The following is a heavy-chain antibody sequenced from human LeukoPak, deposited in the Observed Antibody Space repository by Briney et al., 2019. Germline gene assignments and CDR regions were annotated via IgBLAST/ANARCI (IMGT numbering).Heavy chain of an antibody. V-gene: IGHV4-34*01. CDR3: ARGSGWFGELYFPDAFDI. CDR1: VGSFSGYY. CDR2: INHSGST. Sequence: PSETLSLTCAVYVGSFSGYYWSWIRQPPGKGLEWIGEINHSGSTNYNPSLKSRVTISVDTSKKQFSLKLSSVTAADTAVYYCARGSGWFGELYFPDAFDIWGQGTMVTVSS. J-gene: IGHJ3*02. D-gene: IGHD3-10*01.